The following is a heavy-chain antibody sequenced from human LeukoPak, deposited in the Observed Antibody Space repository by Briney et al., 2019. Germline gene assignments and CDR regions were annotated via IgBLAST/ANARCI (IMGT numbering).Heavy chain of an antibody. J-gene: IGHJ4*02. CDR3: AKGDGSGSYGLFDY. D-gene: IGHD3-10*01. V-gene: IGHV3-23*01. CDR2: ISGSGGST. Sequence: GGSLRLSCAASGSTFSSYAMSWVRQAPGKGLEWVSAISGSGGSTYYADSVKGRFTISRDNSKNTLYLQMNSLRAEDTAVYYCAKGDGSGSYGLFDYWGQGTLVTVSS. CDR1: GSTFSSYA.